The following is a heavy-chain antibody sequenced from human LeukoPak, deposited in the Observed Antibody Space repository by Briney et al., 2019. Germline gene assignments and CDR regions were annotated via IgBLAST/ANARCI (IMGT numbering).Heavy chain of an antibody. V-gene: IGHV4-4*07. D-gene: IGHD3-10*01. CDR1: GGSISSYY. CDR2: IYTSGST. CDR3: ARAYYYGSGTITGFDP. Sequence: PSETLSLTCTVSGGSISSYYWSWIRQPAGKGLEWIGRIYTSGSTNYNPSLKSRVTMSVDTSKNQFSLKLSSVTAADTAVYYCARAYYYGSGTITGFDPWGQGTLVTVSS. J-gene: IGHJ5*02.